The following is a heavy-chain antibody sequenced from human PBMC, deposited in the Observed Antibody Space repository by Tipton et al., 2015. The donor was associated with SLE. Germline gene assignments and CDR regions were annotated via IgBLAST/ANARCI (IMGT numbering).Heavy chain of an antibody. D-gene: IGHD3-22*01. CDR3: ARGYDSSGYYSLAFDY. CDR1: GGSFSGYY. CDR2: IYYSGST. J-gene: IGHJ4*02. V-gene: IGHV4-34*01. Sequence: TLSLTCAVYGGSFSGYYWSWIRQPPGKGLEWIGSIYYSGSTYYNPSLKSRVTISVDTSKDQFSLKLSSVTAADTAVYYCARGYDSSGYYSLAFDYWGRGTLVTVSS.